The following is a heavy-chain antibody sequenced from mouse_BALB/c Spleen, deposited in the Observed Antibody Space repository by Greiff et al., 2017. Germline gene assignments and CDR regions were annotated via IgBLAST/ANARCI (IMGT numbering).Heavy chain of an antibody. CDR2: IDPETGGT. CDR1: GYTFTDYE. J-gene: IGHJ3*01. D-gene: IGHD2-4*01. V-gene: IGHV1-15*01. Sequence: QVQLQQSGAELVRPGASVTLSCKASGYTFTDYEMHWVKQTPVHGLEWIGAIDPETGGTAYNQKFKGKATLTADKSSSTAYMELRSLTSEDSAVYYGTRPMITRAWFAYWGQGTLVTVSA. CDR3: TRPMITRAWFAY.